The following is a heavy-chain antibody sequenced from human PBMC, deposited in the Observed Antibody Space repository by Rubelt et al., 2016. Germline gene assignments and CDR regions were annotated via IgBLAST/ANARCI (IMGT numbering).Heavy chain of an antibody. J-gene: IGHJ6*03. CDR2: IKSDGSEK. CDR1: RVTFSGYW. D-gene: IGHD3-3*01. CDR3: ARDENTIFGATMDV. Sequence: EVQLVESGGDLVQPGGSLRLSCAASRVTFSGYWMGWVRQSPGKGLAWVADIKSDGSEKYYADSVEGRFTISRDNSKNTLFLQITSLRAEDTAIYYCARDENTIFGATMDVWGKGTTVIVSS. V-gene: IGHV3-7*01.